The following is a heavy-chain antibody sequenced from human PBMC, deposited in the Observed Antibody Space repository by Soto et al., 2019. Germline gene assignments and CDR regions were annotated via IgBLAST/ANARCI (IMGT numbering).Heavy chain of an antibody. Sequence: SETLSLTCSVSGGSITSDTFYWGWVRLPPGKGLEWIGTIYYRGSTYYSPSLKSRSTISVDTSKNQFSLKVTSVTAADTAVYFCARQKYNWNEFFGSWGHGTLVTVSS. CDR3: ARQKYNWNEFFGS. CDR1: GGSITSDTFY. CDR2: IYYRGST. V-gene: IGHV4-39*01. D-gene: IGHD1-1*01. J-gene: IGHJ4*01.